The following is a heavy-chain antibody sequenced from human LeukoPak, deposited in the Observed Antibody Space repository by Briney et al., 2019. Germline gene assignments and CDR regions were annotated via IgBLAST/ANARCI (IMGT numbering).Heavy chain of an antibody. Sequence: GASVKVSCKASGYTFTRYYMNWVRQAPGQGLEWMGIINPSGGSTNYAQKFQGRVTMTRDTSTSTIYMEVSSLSSEDTAVYYCATSFRAVNWFDPWGQGTLVTVSS. CDR2: INPSGGST. D-gene: IGHD3-10*01. CDR1: GYTFTRYY. V-gene: IGHV1-46*01. J-gene: IGHJ5*02. CDR3: ATSFRAVNWFDP.